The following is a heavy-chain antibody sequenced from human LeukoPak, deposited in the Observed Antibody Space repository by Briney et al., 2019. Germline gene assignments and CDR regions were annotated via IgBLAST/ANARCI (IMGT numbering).Heavy chain of an antibody. V-gene: IGHV1-18*01. CDR2: ISAYNGNT. CDR3: ARGEREEEYQLLLVGWFDP. CDR1: GYTFTSYG. D-gene: IGHD2-2*01. Sequence: ASVKVSCKASGYTFTSYGISWVRQAPGQGLEWMGWISAYNGNTNYAQKLQGRVTMTTDTSTSTAYMELRSLRSDDTAVYYCARGEREEEYQLLLVGWFDPWGQGTLVTVSS. J-gene: IGHJ5*02.